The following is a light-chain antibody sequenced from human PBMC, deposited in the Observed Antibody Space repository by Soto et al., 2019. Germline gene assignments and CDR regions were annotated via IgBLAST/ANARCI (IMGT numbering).Light chain of an antibody. Sequence: DIQMTQSPSSLSASVGDRVTITCRASQSINSYLNWYQQKPGKAPKLLIYAASSLQSGVPSRFSGSGSGTDFTLNISSLKPEDSATYYCQQSYSTPRTFGQGTTVEIK. CDR2: AAS. J-gene: IGKJ1*01. V-gene: IGKV1-39*01. CDR1: QSINSY. CDR3: QQSYSTPRT.